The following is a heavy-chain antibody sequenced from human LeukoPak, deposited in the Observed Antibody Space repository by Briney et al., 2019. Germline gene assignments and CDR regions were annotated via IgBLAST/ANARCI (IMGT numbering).Heavy chain of an antibody. Sequence: GRSLRLSCTASGFTFSGYSMNWIRQAPGKGLEWVSSFGTRSTSIYHAGSVKGRFAISRDNAKNSLYLQMNSLRAEDTALYYCAREVSEGFDFWGQGTLVTVSS. V-gene: IGHV3-21*01. D-gene: IGHD3-22*01. CDR2: FGTRSTSI. CDR1: GFTFSGYS. J-gene: IGHJ4*02. CDR3: AREVSEGFDF.